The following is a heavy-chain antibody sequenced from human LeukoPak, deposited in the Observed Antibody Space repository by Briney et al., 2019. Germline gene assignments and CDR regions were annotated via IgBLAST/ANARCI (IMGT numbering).Heavy chain of an antibody. J-gene: IGHJ3*02. CDR3: AKAVNLATISVDI. CDR2: VNSDGSGT. D-gene: IGHD5-24*01. CDR1: GFTFSRYS. V-gene: IGHV3-74*01. Sequence: GGSLRLSCAASGFTFSRYSMHWVRQAPGKGLVWVSHVNSDGSGTYYADSVKGRFTISRDNSKNTLYLVMNSLRVDDTAVYYCAKAVNLATISVDIWGQGTMVTVSS.